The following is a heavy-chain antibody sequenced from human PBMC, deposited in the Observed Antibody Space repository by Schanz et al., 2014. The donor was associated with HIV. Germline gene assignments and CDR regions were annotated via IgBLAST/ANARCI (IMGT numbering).Heavy chain of an antibody. V-gene: IGHV3-23*04. CDR1: GFTFSDYG. D-gene: IGHD6-19*01. CDR2: ISGSGGSP. CDR3: AKVAIHSSGWLPFDY. Sequence: VQLVESGGGVVQPGRSLRLSCAASGFTFSDYGMHWVRQAPGKGLEWVSTISGSGGSPYYADSVKGRFTISRDNSKNTMFLQMNSLGAEDTAVYYCAKVAIHSSGWLPFDYWGQGTLVTVSS. J-gene: IGHJ4*02.